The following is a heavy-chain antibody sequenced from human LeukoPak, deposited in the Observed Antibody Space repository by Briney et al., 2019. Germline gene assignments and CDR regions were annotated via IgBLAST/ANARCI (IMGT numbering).Heavy chain of an antibody. CDR1: GFTFSSYV. D-gene: IGHD4-17*01. J-gene: IGHJ4*02. Sequence: GGSLRLSCAASGFTFSSYVMHWVRQAPGKGLEWVAFIRYDGSNKYYADSVKGRFTISRDNSKNTLYLQMNSLRAEDTAVYYCAKDFHDYGDYWGDYWGQGTLVTVSS. CDR3: AKDFHDYGDYWGDY. CDR2: IRYDGSNK. V-gene: IGHV3-30*02.